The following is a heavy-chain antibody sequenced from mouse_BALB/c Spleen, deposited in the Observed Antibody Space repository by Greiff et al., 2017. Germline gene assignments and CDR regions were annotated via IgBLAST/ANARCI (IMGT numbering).Heavy chain of an antibody. J-gene: IGHJ3*01. V-gene: IGHV2-9*02. CDR1: GFSLTSYG. Sequence: QVQLKESGPGLVAPSQSLSITCTVSGFSLTSYGVHWVRQPPGKGLEWLGVIWAGGSTNYNSALMSRLSISKDNSKSQVFLKMNSLQTDDTAMYYCARDDYGSRFAYWGQGTLVTVSA. CDR3: ARDDYGSRFAY. CDR2: IWAGGST. D-gene: IGHD1-2*01.